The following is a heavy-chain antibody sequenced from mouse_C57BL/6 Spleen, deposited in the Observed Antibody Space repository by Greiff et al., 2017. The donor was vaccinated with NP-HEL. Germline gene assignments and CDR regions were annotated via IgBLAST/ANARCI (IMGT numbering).Heavy chain of an antibody. Sequence: VQLQQPGAELVRPGSSVKLSCKASGYTFTSYWMHWVKQRPIQGLEWIGNIDPSDSETHSNQKFKDKATLTVDKSSSTAYMQLSSLTSEDSAVYYCARLTGTEAWFAYWGQGTLVTVSA. D-gene: IGHD4-1*01. CDR3: ARLTGTEAWFAY. CDR1: GYTFTSYW. J-gene: IGHJ3*01. CDR2: IDPSDSET. V-gene: IGHV1-52*01.